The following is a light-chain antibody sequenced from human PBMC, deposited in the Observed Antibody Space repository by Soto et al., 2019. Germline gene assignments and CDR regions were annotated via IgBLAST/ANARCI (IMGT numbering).Light chain of an antibody. V-gene: IGKV1-5*01. CDR2: DAS. CDR1: QSISSW. CDR3: QQYNSYWP. Sequence: DIQMTQSPATLSASVGDRVAITCRASQSISSWLDWYQQKPGKAPKLLIYDASSLESGVPARFSGSGSGTECPLTISRLQPDDFATYYCQQYNSYWPFGQGTKVELK. J-gene: IGKJ1*01.